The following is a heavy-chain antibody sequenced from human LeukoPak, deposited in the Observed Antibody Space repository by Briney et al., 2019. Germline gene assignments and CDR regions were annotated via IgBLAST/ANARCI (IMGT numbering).Heavy chain of an antibody. J-gene: IGHJ4*02. D-gene: IGHD6-19*01. CDR2: INHSGST. V-gene: IGHV4-34*09. CDR1: GGSFSGYY. Sequence: SETLSLTCAVYGGSFSGYYWSWIRQPPGKGLEWIGEINHSGSTNYNPPLKSRVTISVDTSKNQFSLKLSSVTAADTAVYYCARTPSSGWLYYFDYWGQGTLVTVSS. CDR3: ARTPSSGWLYYFDY.